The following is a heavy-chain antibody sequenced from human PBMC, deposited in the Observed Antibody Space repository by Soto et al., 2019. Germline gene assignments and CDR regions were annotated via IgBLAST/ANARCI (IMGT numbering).Heavy chain of an antibody. D-gene: IGHD2-15*01. CDR1: GYSFTSYW. V-gene: IGHV5-51*01. CDR3: ARNIRYFSGGSGYSSEIHYYYGMDV. J-gene: IGHJ6*02. Sequence: GESLKISCKGSGYSFTSYWIGWVRQMPGKGLEWMGIIYPGDSDTRYSPSFQGQVTISADKSISTAYLQWSSLKASNTAMYYCARNIRYFSGGSGYSSEIHYYYGMDVWGQGTTVTVSS. CDR2: IYPGDSDT.